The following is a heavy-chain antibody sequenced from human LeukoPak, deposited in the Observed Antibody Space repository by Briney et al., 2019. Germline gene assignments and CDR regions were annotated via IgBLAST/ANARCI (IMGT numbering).Heavy chain of an antibody. CDR1: GFTFSNHW. D-gene: IGHD3-3*01. CDR2: IKKDGTEK. J-gene: IGHJ3*02. V-gene: IGHV3-7*01. Sequence: GGSLRLSCSASGFTFSNHWMSWVRQAPGKGLEWVANIKKDGTEKNYVDSVKGRFTISRDNAKNSLYPEMNSLRAEDTAVYYCARSRTSLGVVIMGAFDIWGQGTMVTVSS. CDR3: ARSRTSLGVVIMGAFDI.